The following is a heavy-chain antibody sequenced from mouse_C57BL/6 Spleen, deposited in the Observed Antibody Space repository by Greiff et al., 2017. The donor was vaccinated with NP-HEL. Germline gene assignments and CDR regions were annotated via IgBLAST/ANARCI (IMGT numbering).Heavy chain of an antibody. CDR3: ARGEIYYDYLDY. CDR2: ISYDGSN. V-gene: IGHV3-6*01. D-gene: IGHD2-4*01. J-gene: IGHJ2*01. Sequence: EVKLMESGPGLVKPSQSLSLTCSVTGYSITSGYYWNWIRQFPGNKLEWMGYISYDGSNNYNPSLKNRISITRDTSKNQFFLKLNSVTTEDTATYYCARGEIYYDYLDYWGQGTTLTVSS. CDR1: GYSITSGYY.